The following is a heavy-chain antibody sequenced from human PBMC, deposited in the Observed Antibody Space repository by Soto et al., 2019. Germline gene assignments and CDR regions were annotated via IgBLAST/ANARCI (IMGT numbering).Heavy chain of an antibody. D-gene: IGHD6-19*01. CDR1: GDSVSSNSAA. J-gene: IGHJ6*02. CDR2: TYYRSKWYN. V-gene: IGHV6-1*01. Sequence: SQTLSLTCAISGDSVSSNSAAWNWIRQSPSRGLEWLGRTYYRSKWYNDYAVSVKSRITINPDTSKNQFSLQLNSVTPEDTAVYYCARGPKQWLDDYYYYYGMDVWGQGTTVTVSS. CDR3: ARGPKQWLDDYYYYYGMDV.